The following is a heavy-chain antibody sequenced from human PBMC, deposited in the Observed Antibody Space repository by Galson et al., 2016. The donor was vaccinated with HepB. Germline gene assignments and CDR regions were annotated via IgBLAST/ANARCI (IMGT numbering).Heavy chain of an antibody. CDR3: ATYQGPPDYYFYMDV. Sequence: SLRLSCAASGFTFSNYGMHWVRQAPGKGLEWVAVISYDGSNKYYADSVKGRFIISRDNSKNALYLQMNSLRAEDTAVYYCATYQGPPDYYFYMDVWGKGTPVTVSS. J-gene: IGHJ6*03. CDR2: ISYDGSNK. CDR1: GFTFSNYG. V-gene: IGHV3-30*03. D-gene: IGHD2-2*01.